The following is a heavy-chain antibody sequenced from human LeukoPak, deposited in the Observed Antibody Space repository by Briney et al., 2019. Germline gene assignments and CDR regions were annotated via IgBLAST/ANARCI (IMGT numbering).Heavy chain of an antibody. D-gene: IGHD5-24*01. J-gene: IGHJ4*02. Sequence: SETLSLTCTVSGASISSSSYYWAWIRQPPGKGLEWIGNIYYSGSTYYNPSLNSRVTISVDTSKNRFSLKLTSVTAADTAVYYCARHHLGRWLPIFDYWGQGTLVTVSS. CDR3: ARHHLGRWLPIFDY. V-gene: IGHV4-39*01. CDR2: IYYSGST. CDR1: GASISSSSYY.